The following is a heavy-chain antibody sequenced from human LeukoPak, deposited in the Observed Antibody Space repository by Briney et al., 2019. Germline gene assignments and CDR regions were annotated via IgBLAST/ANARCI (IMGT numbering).Heavy chain of an antibody. CDR3: ARDLDSGYDY. D-gene: IGHD5-12*01. Sequence: GGTLRLSCAASGFTFSSYSMNWVRQAPGKGLEWVSSISSSSSYIYYADSVKGRFTISRDNAKNSLYLQMNSLRAEDTAVYYCARDLDSGYDYWGQGTLVTVSS. CDR1: GFTFSSYS. J-gene: IGHJ4*02. CDR2: ISSSSSYI. V-gene: IGHV3-21*01.